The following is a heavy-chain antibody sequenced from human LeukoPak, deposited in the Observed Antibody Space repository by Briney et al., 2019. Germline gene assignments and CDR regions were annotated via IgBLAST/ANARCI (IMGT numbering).Heavy chain of an antibody. CDR2: INPNSGGT. Sequence: ASVKVSCKASGYTFTGYYMHWVRQAPGQGLEWMGWINPNSGGTNYAQKFQGRVTITRDTSANTAYMELNSLRSEDSAVYYCARTPVQLGIDYYYYMDVWGKGTTVTVSS. J-gene: IGHJ6*03. CDR3: ARTPVQLGIDYYYYMDV. CDR1: GYTFTGYY. V-gene: IGHV1-2*02. D-gene: IGHD7-27*01.